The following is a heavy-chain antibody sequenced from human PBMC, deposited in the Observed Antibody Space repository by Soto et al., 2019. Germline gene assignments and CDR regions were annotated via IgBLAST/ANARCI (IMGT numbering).Heavy chain of an antibody. CDR2: INRSEDT. J-gene: IGHJ3*02. V-gene: IGHV4-34*01. D-gene: IGHD2-2*01. CDR3: ARGRRYLTRVIAAAMGGFDI. CDR1: GESFTGYY. Sequence: PSETLSLTCAVYGESFTGYYWNWLRQTPGKGLEWIGEINRSEDTNYTPSLKSRVTISVDTSKKQFSLTLSSVTAADTAVYYCARGRRYLTRVIAAAMGGFDIWAKGKM.